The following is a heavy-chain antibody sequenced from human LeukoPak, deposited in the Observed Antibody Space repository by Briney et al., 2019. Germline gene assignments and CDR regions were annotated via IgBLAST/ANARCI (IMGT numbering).Heavy chain of an antibody. CDR1: GFTFRSYG. CDR3: AKDNYGDYSAFDI. J-gene: IGHJ3*02. CDR2: ISFDGKST. Sequence: SGGSLRLSCAASGFTFRSYGMHWVRQAPGKGLEWVAIISFDGKSTYFADSVKGRVTISRDNSKNTLYLQVNSLRADDTALYYCAKDNYGDYSAFDIWGQGTMVTVSS. V-gene: IGHV3-30*18. D-gene: IGHD4-17*01.